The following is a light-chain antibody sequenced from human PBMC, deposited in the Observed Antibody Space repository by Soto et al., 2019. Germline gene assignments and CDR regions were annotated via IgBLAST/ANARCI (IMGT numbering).Light chain of an antibody. CDR1: QSISGW. CDR2: KAS. V-gene: IGKV1-5*03. Sequence: DIQMTQSPSTLSASVGDRVTITCRASQSISGWLAWYQQKPGKAPNLLIYKASSLESGVPSRFSGSGSGTELTLTISSLQPDDFATYYCQQYNTYSPLTFGGGTKVEIK. CDR3: QQYNTYSPLT. J-gene: IGKJ4*01.